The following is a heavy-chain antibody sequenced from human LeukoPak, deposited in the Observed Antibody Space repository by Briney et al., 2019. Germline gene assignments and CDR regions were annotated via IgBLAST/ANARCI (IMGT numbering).Heavy chain of an antibody. D-gene: IGHD3-3*01. J-gene: IGHJ5*02. V-gene: IGHV4-61*02. CDR3: ARDRQYYTDSGTDA. CDR2: VYATGNT. Sequence: SETLSPTCTVSGASIIRGDYYWSWIRQPAGKGLEWIGRVYATGNTNYNPSLRRRVTISLDTSKNQFSLKLGSVTVADTAVYFCARDRQYYTDSGTDAWGQGILVSVSS. CDR1: GASIIRGDYY.